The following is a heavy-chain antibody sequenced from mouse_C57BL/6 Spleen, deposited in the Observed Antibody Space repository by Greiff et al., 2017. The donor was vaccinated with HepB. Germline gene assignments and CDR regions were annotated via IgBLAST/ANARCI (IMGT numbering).Heavy chain of an antibody. V-gene: IGHV5-17*01. CDR1: GFTFSDYG. CDR2: ISSGSSTI. CDR3: ARQGGTT. J-gene: IGHJ4*01. Sequence: DVKLQESGGGLVKPGGSLKLSCAASGFTFSDYGMHWVRQAPEKGLEWVAYISSGSSTIYYADTVKGRFTISRDNAKNTRFLQMTSLRSEDTAMYYCARQGGTTWGQGTSVTVSS. D-gene: IGHD1-1*01.